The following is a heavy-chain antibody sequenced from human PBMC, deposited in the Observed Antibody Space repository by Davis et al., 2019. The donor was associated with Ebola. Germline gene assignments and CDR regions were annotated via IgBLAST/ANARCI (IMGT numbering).Heavy chain of an antibody. CDR3: AKTYCSRASCSWEHNYYYFYMDV. CDR2: IPTGGST. Sequence: SLNISCAASGFTVSSNYMSWVRQAPGKVLEWVSVIPTGGSTYYADTVKGRFTISRDNSKNTLFLQMTRLRAEDTAVYYCAKTYCSRASCSWEHNYYYFYMDVWGKGTTVTVSS. CDR1: GFTVSSNY. V-gene: IGHV3-53*01. J-gene: IGHJ6*03. D-gene: IGHD2-2*01.